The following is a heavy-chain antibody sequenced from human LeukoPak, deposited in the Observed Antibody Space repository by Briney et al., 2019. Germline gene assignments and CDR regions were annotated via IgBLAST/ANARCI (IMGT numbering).Heavy chain of an antibody. CDR1: GFTFSNAW. V-gene: IGHV3-15*01. CDR3: TTEYYDFWSGYYTGIPAFDI. D-gene: IGHD3-3*01. CDR2: IKSKTDGGTT. Sequence: GALRLSCAASGFTFSNAWMSWVRQAPGKGLEWVGRIKSKTDGGTTDYAAPVKGRFTISRDDSKNTLYLQMNSLKTEDTAVYYCTTEYYDFWSGYYTGIPAFDIWGQGTMVTVSS. J-gene: IGHJ3*02.